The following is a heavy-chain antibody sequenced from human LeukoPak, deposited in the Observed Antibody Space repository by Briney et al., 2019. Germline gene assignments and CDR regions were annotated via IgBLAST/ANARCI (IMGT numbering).Heavy chain of an antibody. CDR3: ARDKLGLGELSLYDE. CDR2: MNPNSGGT. Sequence: ASVKVSCKASGYTLTGHSMHWVRQAPGQGLEWMGWMNPNSGGTKYTRKFQGGVTMTRDTSISTAYMELSRLTSDDTAMYYCARDKLGLGELSLYDEWGQGTQVTVSS. J-gene: IGHJ4*02. CDR1: GYTLTGHS. V-gene: IGHV1-2*02. D-gene: IGHD3-16*02.